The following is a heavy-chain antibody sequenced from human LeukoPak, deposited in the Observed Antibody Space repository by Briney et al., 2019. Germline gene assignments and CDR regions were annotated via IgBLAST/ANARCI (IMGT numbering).Heavy chain of an antibody. Sequence: SETLSLTCTVSGDSISSLYWSWIRQPPGKGLEWIGYIYYSGSTNYNPSLKSRVTISVDTSKNQFSLKLSSVTAADTAVYYCARERTHGGIDYWGQGTLVTVSS. J-gene: IGHJ4*02. CDR3: ARERTHGGIDY. CDR1: GDSISSLY. CDR2: IYYSGST. V-gene: IGHV4-59*11. D-gene: IGHD4-23*01.